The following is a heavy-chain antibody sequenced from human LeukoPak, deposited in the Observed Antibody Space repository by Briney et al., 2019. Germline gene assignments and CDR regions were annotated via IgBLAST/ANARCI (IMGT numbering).Heavy chain of an antibody. D-gene: IGHD6-25*01. CDR3: AKSSSSQRGYYGMDV. J-gene: IGHJ6*02. V-gene: IGHV3-23*01. CDR2: ITDSGSST. CDR1: GFTFSDYA. Sequence: PGGSLRLSCSASGFTFSDYAMSWVRQAPGKGLEWVSFITDSGSSTYYADSVKGRFTISRDSSKNTLSLQMNSLRVEVTGVYFCAKSSSSQRGYYGMDVWGQGTTVTVSS.